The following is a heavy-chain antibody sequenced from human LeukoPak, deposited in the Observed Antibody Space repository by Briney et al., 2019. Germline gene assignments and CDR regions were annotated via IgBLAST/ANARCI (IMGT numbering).Heavy chain of an antibody. CDR2: IHPSGIT. CDR1: GGSLTIGSYY. V-gene: IGHV4-31*03. D-gene: IGHD5-24*01. J-gene: IGHJ4*02. CDR3: ARGQDAFKTGY. Sequence: SQTLSLTCTVSGGSLTIGSYYWTWIRHYPGKGLEWIGYIHPSGITDYIPSLKSRVTMSLAMSQNQFSLKLTSVTAADTAIYYCARGQDAFKTGYWGQGTLVTVSS.